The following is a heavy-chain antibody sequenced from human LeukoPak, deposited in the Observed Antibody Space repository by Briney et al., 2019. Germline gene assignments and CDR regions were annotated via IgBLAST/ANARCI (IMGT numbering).Heavy chain of an antibody. CDR1: GGSISSYY. Sequence: SETLSLTCTVSGGSISSYYWNWIRQPPGKGLEWIGYIYYSGSTNYNPSLKSRVTISVDTSKNQFSLKLSSVTAADTAVYYCASGETGIAAAGTFDYWGQGTLVTVSS. D-gene: IGHD6-13*01. CDR2: IYYSGST. J-gene: IGHJ4*02. V-gene: IGHV4-59*01. CDR3: ASGETGIAAAGTFDY.